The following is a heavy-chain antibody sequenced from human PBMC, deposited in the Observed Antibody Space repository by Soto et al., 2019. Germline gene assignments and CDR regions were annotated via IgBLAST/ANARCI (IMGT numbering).Heavy chain of an antibody. CDR3: VRDLGRYFRSGYMDL. Sequence: EVHLVESGGGLVKPGGSLRLSCTASGFAFNTYSMNWVRQALGKGLEWVSSINEDSTYIYYADSLRGRITISRDNAKDSLFLQMNSLRPDDTAVYYCVRDLGRYFRSGYMDLWGDGATVTVSS. CDR2: INEDSTYI. V-gene: IGHV3-21*01. CDR1: GFAFNTYS. D-gene: IGHD3-9*01. J-gene: IGHJ6*03.